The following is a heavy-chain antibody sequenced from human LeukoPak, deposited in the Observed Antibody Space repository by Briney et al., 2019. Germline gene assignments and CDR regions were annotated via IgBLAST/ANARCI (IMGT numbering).Heavy chain of an antibody. D-gene: IGHD1-26*01. Sequence: PPETLSLTCTVSSGSISGYYWTWIRQPPGKGLAWIGNIFYSGSTNYNPSLKSRVTISLDTSKKQFSLKLTSVTAADTAVYYCARQSYGGAYYFFGYWGQGTLVAVSS. CDR1: SGSISGYY. CDR3: ARQSYGGAYYFFGY. CDR2: IFYSGST. V-gene: IGHV4-59*08. J-gene: IGHJ4*02.